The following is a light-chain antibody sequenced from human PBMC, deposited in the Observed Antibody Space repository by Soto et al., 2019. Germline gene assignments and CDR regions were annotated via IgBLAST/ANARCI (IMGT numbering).Light chain of an antibody. J-gene: IGLJ1*01. CDR1: SSDVGGDKY. Sequence: QSALTQPPSASGSPGQSVTISCTGTSSDVGGDKYVSWYQQHPDKAPKLMIFEVNKRPSGVPDRFSGYKSGNTASLTVSGLQAEDEADYYCSSYAGINNFGVFGTGNKLTVL. V-gene: IGLV2-8*01. CDR3: SSYAGINNFGV. CDR2: EVN.